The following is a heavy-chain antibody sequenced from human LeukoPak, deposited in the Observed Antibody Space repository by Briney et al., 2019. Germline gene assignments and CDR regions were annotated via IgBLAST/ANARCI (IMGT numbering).Heavy chain of an antibody. Sequence: GGSLRLSCAASGFTFSSYSMNWVRQAPGKGLEWVAVISYDGSNKYYADSVKGRFTISRDNSKNTLYLQMNSLRAEDTAVYYCARWDYYDSSGYDYWGQGTLVTVSS. CDR2: ISYDGSNK. D-gene: IGHD3-22*01. J-gene: IGHJ4*02. V-gene: IGHV3-30*03. CDR3: ARWDYYDSSGYDY. CDR1: GFTFSSYS.